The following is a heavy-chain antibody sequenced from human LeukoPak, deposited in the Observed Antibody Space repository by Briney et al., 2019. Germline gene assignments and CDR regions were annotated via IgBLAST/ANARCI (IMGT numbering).Heavy chain of an antibody. CDR3: GRPLQRGSWTQRALDY. D-gene: IGHD3-10*01. CDR1: GYTFTSYD. CDR2: MNPNSGNA. J-gene: IGHJ4*02. Sequence: ASVKVSCKASGYTFTSYDISWVRQATGQGLEWMGWMNPNSGNAGYAQRFQGRVTMTRNNSISAAYMELTSLRSEDTAVYYCGRPLQRGSWTQRALDYWGQGTLVTVSS. V-gene: IGHV1-8*01.